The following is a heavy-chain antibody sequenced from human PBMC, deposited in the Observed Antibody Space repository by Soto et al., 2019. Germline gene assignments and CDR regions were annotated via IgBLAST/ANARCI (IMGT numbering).Heavy chain of an antibody. V-gene: IGHV3-33*03. Sequence: QVQLVESGGGVARPGRSLRLSCTASGFSFSSYGMHWVRQAPGKGLEWVAVIWYDGSYKDYADSVKGRFTISTDTPKTRLYLQMHTLRAEDRAIYCCAITSLRRVSCSGDYWGQGTLVTVSS. CDR1: GFSFSSYG. CDR3: AITSLRRVSCSGDY. J-gene: IGHJ4*02. CDR2: IWYDGSYK. D-gene: IGHD3-16*01.